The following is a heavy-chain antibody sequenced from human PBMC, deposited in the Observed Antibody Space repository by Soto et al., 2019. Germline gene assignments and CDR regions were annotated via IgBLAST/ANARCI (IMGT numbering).Heavy chain of an antibody. V-gene: IGHV2-5*02. CDR3: AHSNCSGGSCYSGEFDY. CDR2: IYWDDDK. CDR1: GFSLSTSGVG. J-gene: IGHJ4*02. D-gene: IGHD2-15*01. Sequence: QITLKESGPTLVKPTQTLTLTCTFSGFSLSTSGVGVGWIRQPPGKALEWLALIYWDDDKRYRPSLKSRLTITKDTSKNQVVLTMTNMDPVDTATYYCAHSNCSGGSCYSGEFDYWGQGTLVTVSS.